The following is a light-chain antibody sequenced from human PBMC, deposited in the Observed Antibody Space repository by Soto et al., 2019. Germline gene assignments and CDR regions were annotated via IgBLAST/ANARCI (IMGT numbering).Light chain of an antibody. Sequence: EIVLTQSPGTLSLSPGETATLSCRASQSVSSRYVVGLAWYQQKPSQAPRLLIYGASSRATGTPDRFSGSGSGTDFTLTISRVEPEDFAVYFCHQYASSPQTFGQGTRVDIK. CDR2: GAS. J-gene: IGKJ1*01. CDR1: QSVSSRY. V-gene: IGKV3-20*01. CDR3: HQYASSPQT.